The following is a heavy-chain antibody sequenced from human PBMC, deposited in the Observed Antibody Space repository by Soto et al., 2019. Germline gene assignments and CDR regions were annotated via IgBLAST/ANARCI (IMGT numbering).Heavy chain of an antibody. V-gene: IGHV5-51*01. CDR1: GYSFATYW. CDR3: ARPLYGSGSYSDY. CDR2: IYPADSDT. Sequence: GEPMKISCRGSGYSFATYWIAWVRQMTGKGLEWMGIIYPADSDTRYSPSFQGQVTISADKSISTAYLQWSSLKASDTAIYYCARPLYGSGSYSDYWGQGTLVTVSS. J-gene: IGHJ4*02. D-gene: IGHD3-10*01.